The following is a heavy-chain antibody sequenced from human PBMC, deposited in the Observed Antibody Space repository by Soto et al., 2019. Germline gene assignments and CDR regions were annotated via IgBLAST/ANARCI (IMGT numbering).Heavy chain of an antibody. Sequence: EVQLLESGGGLVQPGGSLRLSCAASGFTFSSYAMSWVRQAPGKGLEWVSAISGSGDITYYADSVKGRFTISRDNSKNTLYLQMNSLRAEDTAVYDCVLWPPYYFDYWGQGTLVTVSS. CDR2: ISGSGDIT. CDR3: VLWPPYYFDY. V-gene: IGHV3-23*01. CDR1: GFTFSSYA. J-gene: IGHJ4*02. D-gene: IGHD3-10*01.